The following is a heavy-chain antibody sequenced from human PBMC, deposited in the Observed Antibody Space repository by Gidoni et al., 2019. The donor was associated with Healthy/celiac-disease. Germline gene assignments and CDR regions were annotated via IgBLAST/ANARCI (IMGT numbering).Heavy chain of an antibody. J-gene: IGHJ4*02. CDR3: ARYSSSWTTFDY. V-gene: IGHV4-61*02. CDR2: IYTSGST. Sequence: QVQLQESGPGLVKPSQTLSLTCTVSGGSISSGSYYWSWIRQPAGKGLEWIGRIYTSGSTNYNPSLKSRVTISVDTSKNQFSLKLSSVTAADTAVYYCARYSSSWTTFDYWGQGTLVTVSS. CDR1: GGSISSGSYY. D-gene: IGHD6-13*01.